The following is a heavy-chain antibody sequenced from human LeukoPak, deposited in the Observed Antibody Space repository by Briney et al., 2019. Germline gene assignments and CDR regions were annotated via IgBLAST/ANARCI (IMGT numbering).Heavy chain of an antibody. CDR3: ARTPLYGDYIYPFDY. CDR1: GGSISSSSYY. CDR2: IYYSGST. D-gene: IGHD4-17*01. Sequence: PSETLSLTCTVSGGSISSSSYYWGWIRQPPGKGLEWIGSIYYSGSTYYNPSLKSRVTISVDTSKNQFSLKLSSVTAADTAVYYCARTPLYGDYIYPFDYWGQGTLVTVPS. V-gene: IGHV4-39*07. J-gene: IGHJ4*02.